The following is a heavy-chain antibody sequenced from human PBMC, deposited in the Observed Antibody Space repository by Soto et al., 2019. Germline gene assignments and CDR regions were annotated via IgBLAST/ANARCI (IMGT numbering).Heavy chain of an antibody. Sequence: QLQLQESGPGLVKPSETLSLTCTVSGGSISSSSYYWGWIRQPPGKGLEWIGSIYYSGSTYYNPSLKSRVTISVDTSKNQFSLKLSSVTAADTAVYYCARRHTGPGFVVVPWFDPWGQGTLVTVSS. V-gene: IGHV4-39*01. CDR3: ARRHTGPGFVVVPWFDP. CDR2: IYYSGST. D-gene: IGHD2-2*01. J-gene: IGHJ5*02. CDR1: GGSISSSSYY.